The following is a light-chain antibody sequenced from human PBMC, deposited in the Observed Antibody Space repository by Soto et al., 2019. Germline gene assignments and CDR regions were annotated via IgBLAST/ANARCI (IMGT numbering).Light chain of an antibody. V-gene: IGLV2-14*01. J-gene: IGLJ1*01. Sequence: QSVLTQPASVSGSPGQSITISCTGTSSDVGAYNYVSWYQQHPGKAPKLMIYEVNYRPSGVSNRFSGSKSGITASLTISGLQAEDEADYYCSSYASNSTAVFGSGNKV. CDR1: SSDVGAYNY. CDR2: EVN. CDR3: SSYASNSTAV.